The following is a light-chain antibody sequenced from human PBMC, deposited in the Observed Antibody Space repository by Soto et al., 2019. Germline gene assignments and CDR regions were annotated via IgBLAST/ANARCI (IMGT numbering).Light chain of an antibody. J-gene: IGLJ3*02. Sequence: QSALTQPPSASGSPGQSVTISCTGTSSDIGGYNYVSWYQLHPGKAPKLIIYDVNNRPSGVSNRCSGYKYGNTAALTISGLHAEDEADYYCSSSAGGSAHGVFGGGTKLTVL. CDR3: SSSAGGSAHGV. CDR1: SSDIGGYNY. V-gene: IGLV2-14*01. CDR2: DVN.